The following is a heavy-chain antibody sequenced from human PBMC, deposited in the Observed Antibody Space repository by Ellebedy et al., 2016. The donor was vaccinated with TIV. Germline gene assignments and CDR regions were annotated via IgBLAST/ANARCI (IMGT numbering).Heavy chain of an antibody. CDR2: ISSSSTYT. Sequence: GESLKISXAASGFTFSDYFISWIRQAPGKGLEWISDISSSSTYTKYADSVRGRFTISRDNAKNSLYLQMNSLTVEDTAVYYCATPLEGYSSSPPLDYWGQGTLISVSS. J-gene: IGHJ4*02. V-gene: IGHV3-11*06. CDR1: GFTFSDYF. D-gene: IGHD6-19*01. CDR3: ATPLEGYSSSPPLDY.